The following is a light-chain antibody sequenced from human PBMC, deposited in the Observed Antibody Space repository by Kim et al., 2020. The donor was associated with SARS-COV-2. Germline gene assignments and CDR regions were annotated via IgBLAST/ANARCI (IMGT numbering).Light chain of an antibody. CDR3: QQYNDWPRGT. V-gene: IGKV3-15*01. CDR1: QSIRTN. CDR2: GAS. J-gene: IGKJ2*02. Sequence: VSPGERATLSCRASQSIRTNLAWYQQKPGQAPRLLIYGASTRATGIPARFSGSGSGTEFSLTINNLQSEDFEVYYCQQYNDWPRGTFGQGTKLEI.